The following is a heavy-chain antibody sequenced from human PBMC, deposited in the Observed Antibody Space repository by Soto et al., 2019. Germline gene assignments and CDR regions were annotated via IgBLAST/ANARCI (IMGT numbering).Heavy chain of an antibody. CDR1: GGSISSSSYY. D-gene: IGHD6-13*01. CDR3: ARLNDGYSSSWYGDLGY. Sequence: PSETLSLTCTVSGGSISSSSYYWGWIRQPPGKGLEWIGSIYYSGSTYYNPSLKSRVTISVDTSKNQFSLKLSSVTAADTAVYYCARLNDGYSSSWYGDLGYWGQGTLVTVYS. V-gene: IGHV4-39*01. J-gene: IGHJ4*02. CDR2: IYYSGST.